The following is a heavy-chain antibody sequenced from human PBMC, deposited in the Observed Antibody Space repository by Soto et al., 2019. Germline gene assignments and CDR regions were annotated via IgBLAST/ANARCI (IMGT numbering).Heavy chain of an antibody. Sequence: SETLSLTYTVSGGSISSSSYYWGWIRQPPGKGLEWIGSIYYSGSTYYNPSLKSRVTISVDTSKNQFSLKLSSVTAADTAVYYCASLYYYGSGSYNAFDIWGQGTMVTVSS. J-gene: IGHJ3*02. CDR1: GGSISSSSYY. V-gene: IGHV4-39*01. CDR2: IYYSGST. D-gene: IGHD3-10*01. CDR3: ASLYYYGSGSYNAFDI.